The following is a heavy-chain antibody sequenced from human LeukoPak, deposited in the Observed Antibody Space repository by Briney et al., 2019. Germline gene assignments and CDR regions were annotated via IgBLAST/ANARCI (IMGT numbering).Heavy chain of an antibody. V-gene: IGHV4-59*01. J-gene: IGHJ6*02. Sequence: SETLSLTCTVSGGSISSDYWSWFRQSPGKGLEWIGYIYNRGSTNYNPSLKSRATISVDTPKNQFSLKLNSVTAADTAVYYCARDKGCMDVWGQGTTVTV. CDR1: GGSISSDY. CDR3: ARDKGCMDV. CDR2: IYNRGST.